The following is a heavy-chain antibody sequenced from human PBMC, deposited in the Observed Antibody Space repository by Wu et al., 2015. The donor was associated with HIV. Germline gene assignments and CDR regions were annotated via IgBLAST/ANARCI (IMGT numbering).Heavy chain of an antibody. Sequence: QVQLAQSGAEVKKPGASVKVSCKASGYTFTSFYMHWVRQAPGHGLEWMGLINPSGGSTSYAQKFKGRVTMTRDTSTSTAYMELSRLRSDDTAVYFCARDILSSSWPFDYWGQGTLVTVSS. J-gene: IGHJ4*02. CDR2: INPSGGST. CDR1: GYTFTSFY. CDR3: ARDILSSSWPFDY. V-gene: IGHV1-46*01. D-gene: IGHD6-13*01.